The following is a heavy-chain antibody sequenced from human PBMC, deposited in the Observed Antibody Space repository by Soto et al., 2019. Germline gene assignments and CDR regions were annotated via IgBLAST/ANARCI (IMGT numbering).Heavy chain of an antibody. CDR3: ARGPGWNASSAPFDY. J-gene: IGHJ4*02. V-gene: IGHV4-34*01. Sequence: SAIQSLTWAVSGVYFRDYFGSLIRPPRGKGLEWLGEINHGGITNYVPALKSRVTIAVDTSKNQFSLKLRSVTAADTAVYYCARGPGWNASSAPFDYRGQGTLVTLSS. D-gene: IGHD1-1*01. CDR2: INHGGIT. CDR1: GVYFRDYF.